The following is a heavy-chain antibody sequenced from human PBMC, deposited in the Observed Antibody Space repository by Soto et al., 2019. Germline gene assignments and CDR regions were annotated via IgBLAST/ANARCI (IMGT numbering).Heavy chain of an antibody. Sequence: QVQLVQSGAEVKKPGSSVKVSCKASGGTFNSYTITWVRQAPGQGLEWMGGITPIFGRTNYAQKFQDRVTITADESTNTAYMELRDLTSDDTAVYYCARDDTGANFGSWGQGTLVTV. D-gene: IGHD2-8*02. CDR1: GGTFNSYT. J-gene: IGHJ4*02. CDR3: ARDDTGANFGS. V-gene: IGHV1-69*01. CDR2: ITPIFGRT.